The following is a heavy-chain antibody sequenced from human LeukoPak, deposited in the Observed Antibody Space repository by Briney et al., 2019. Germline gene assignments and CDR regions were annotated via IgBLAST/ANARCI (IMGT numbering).Heavy chain of an antibody. CDR3: ARVLTPHIVVVTALDY. Sequence: GGSLRLSCAASGFTFSSYSMNWVRQAPEKGLEWVSSISSSSSYIYYADSVKGRFTISRDNAKNSLYLQMNSLRAEDTAVYYCARVLTPHIVVVTALDYWGQGTLVTVSS. CDR2: ISSSSSYI. V-gene: IGHV3-21*01. J-gene: IGHJ4*02. D-gene: IGHD2-21*02. CDR1: GFTFSSYS.